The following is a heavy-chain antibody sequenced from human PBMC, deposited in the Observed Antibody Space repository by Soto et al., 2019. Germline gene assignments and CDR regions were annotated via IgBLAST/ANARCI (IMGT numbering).Heavy chain of an antibody. CDR3: ARPEGGYSGYDWSWFDP. CDR1: GGTFSSYA. D-gene: IGHD5-12*01. J-gene: IGHJ5*02. Sequence: QVQLVQSGAEVKKPGSSVKVSCKASGGTFSSYAISWVRQAPGQGLEWMGGIIPIFGTTNYAQKFQGRVTITADESTSTAYMELSSLRSEDTAVYYCARPEGGYSGYDWSWFDPWGQGTLVTVSS. V-gene: IGHV1-69*01. CDR2: IIPIFGTT.